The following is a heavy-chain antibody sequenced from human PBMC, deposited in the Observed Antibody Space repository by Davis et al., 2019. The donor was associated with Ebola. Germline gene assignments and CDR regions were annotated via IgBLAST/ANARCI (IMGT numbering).Heavy chain of an antibody. CDR3: ARHRSFLTGTTYYYYGMDV. V-gene: IGHV5-51*01. J-gene: IGHJ6*02. Sequence: GGSLRLSCKASGYSFTSYWIVWVRQMPGKGLQWMGVIYPGDSDARYSPSFQGQVTISVDKSTSTTYLQWSSLKASDTAMYYCARHRSFLTGTTYYYYGMDVWGQGTTVTVSS. D-gene: IGHD3-9*01. CDR1: GYSFTSYW. CDR2: IYPGDSDA.